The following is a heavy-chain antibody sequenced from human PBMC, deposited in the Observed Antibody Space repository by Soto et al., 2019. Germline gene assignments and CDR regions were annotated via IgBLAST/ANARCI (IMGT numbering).Heavy chain of an antibody. CDR1: GYSIASGYY. J-gene: IGHJ6*02. Sequence: SEPLSLTCAVSGYSIASGYYCAWIRQSPGKGLEWIGSIYHAGSVYYNPSLNSRVAVSLDTSKNHFSLKLTSVTAADTAVYYCARTFDYYGMDVWGQGTTVTVSS. V-gene: IGHV4-38-2*01. CDR3: ARTFDYYGMDV. CDR2: IYHAGSV.